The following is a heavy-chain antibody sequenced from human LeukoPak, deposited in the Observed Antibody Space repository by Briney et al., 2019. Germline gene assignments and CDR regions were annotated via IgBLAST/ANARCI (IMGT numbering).Heavy chain of an antibody. CDR1: GFTFSSYA. Sequence: GRSLRLSCAASGFTFSSYAMHWVRQAPGKGLEWVAVISYDGSNKYYADSVKGRFTISRDNSKNTLYLQMNSLRAEDTAVYYCASPAVGYSGYDLPFATWGQGTLVTVSS. V-gene: IGHV3-30*01. D-gene: IGHD5-12*01. CDR2: ISYDGSNK. CDR3: ASPAVGYSGYDLPFAT. J-gene: IGHJ5*02.